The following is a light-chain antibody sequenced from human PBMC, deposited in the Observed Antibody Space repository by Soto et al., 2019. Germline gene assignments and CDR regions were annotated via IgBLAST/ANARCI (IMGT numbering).Light chain of an antibody. J-gene: IGKJ1*01. Sequence: EIVLTQSPGTLSLSPGERATLSCRASQSVSSSFLAWYQQKPGQAPRPLIYGASTRATGIPDRFSGSGSGTDSTLTISRLEPEDCAVYYCQQYDSSPWTFGQGTKVEVK. CDR3: QQYDSSPWT. CDR2: GAS. V-gene: IGKV3-20*01. CDR1: QSVSSSF.